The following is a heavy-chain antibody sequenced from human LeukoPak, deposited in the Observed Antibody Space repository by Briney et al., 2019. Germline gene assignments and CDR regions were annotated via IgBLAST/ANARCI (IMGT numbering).Heavy chain of an antibody. D-gene: IGHD3-9*01. CDR3: ARGSRRYYDILTGYYNWDYFEY. Sequence: SETLSLTCAVYGGSFSGYYWSWIRQPPGKGLEWIGEINHSGSTNYNPSLKSRVTISVDTSKNQFSLKLSSVTAADTAVYYCARGSRRYYDILTGYYNWDYFEYGGQGTLVTVS. J-gene: IGHJ4*02. V-gene: IGHV4-34*01. CDR1: GGSFSGYY. CDR2: INHSGST.